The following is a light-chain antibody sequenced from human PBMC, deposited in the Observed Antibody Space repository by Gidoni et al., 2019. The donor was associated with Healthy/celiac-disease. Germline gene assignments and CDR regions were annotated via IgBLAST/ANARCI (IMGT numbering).Light chain of an antibody. CDR1: TGAVTSGYY. J-gene: IGLJ3*02. CDR3: LLYYGGARGV. V-gene: IGLV7-43*01. Sequence: QTVVTQEPSLTVSPGGTVNLTCASSTGAVTSGYYPNWFQQKPGQAPRALIYITSNKHAWTPARFSGSLLGGKAALTLSGVQPEDEAEYYCLLYYGGARGVFGGGTKLTVL. CDR2: ITS.